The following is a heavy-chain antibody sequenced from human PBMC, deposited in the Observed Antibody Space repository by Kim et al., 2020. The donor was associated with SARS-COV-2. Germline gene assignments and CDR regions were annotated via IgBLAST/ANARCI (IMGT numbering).Heavy chain of an antibody. CDR3: AKATRPPGYYDSSGYFDY. Sequence: GGSLRLSCAASGFTFSSYAMHWVRQAPGKGLEWVAVIWYDGSNKYYADSVKGRFTISRDNSKNTLYLQMNSLRAEDTAVYYCAKATRPPGYYDSSGYFDYWGQGTLVTVSS. CDR2: IWYDGSNK. V-gene: IGHV3-33*06. CDR1: GFTFSSYA. D-gene: IGHD3-22*01. J-gene: IGHJ4*02.